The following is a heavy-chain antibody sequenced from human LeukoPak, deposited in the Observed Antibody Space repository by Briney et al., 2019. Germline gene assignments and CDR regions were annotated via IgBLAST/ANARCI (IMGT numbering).Heavy chain of an antibody. D-gene: IGHD2-15*01. J-gene: IGHJ3*02. Sequence: GRSPRLSCAASGFTFSDYYMSWIRQAPGKGLEWISHISITGSIIFYADSVKGRFTVSRDNAKNSLYLQMNSLRAEDTAVYYCARAVAATKGSDAFDIWGQGTMVTVSS. CDR3: ARAVAATKGSDAFDI. CDR1: GFTFSDYY. V-gene: IGHV3-11*04. CDR2: ISITGSII.